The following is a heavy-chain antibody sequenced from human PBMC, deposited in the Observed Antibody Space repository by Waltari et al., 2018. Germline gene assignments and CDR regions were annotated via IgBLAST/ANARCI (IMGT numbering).Heavy chain of an antibody. Sequence: EVQLVESGGGLVKPGGSLRLSCAASGFPFSRYRLNWVRQAPGKGLEWVSSISSSSSYIYYADSVKGRFTISRDNAKNSLYLQMNSLRAEDTAVYYCARVRWNYFDYWGQGTLVTVSS. J-gene: IGHJ4*02. V-gene: IGHV3-21*01. D-gene: IGHD3-16*01. CDR2: ISSSSSYI. CDR1: GFPFSRYR. CDR3: ARVRWNYFDY.